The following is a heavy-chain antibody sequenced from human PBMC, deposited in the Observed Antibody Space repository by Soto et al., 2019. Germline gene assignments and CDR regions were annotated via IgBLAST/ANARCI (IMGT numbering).Heavy chain of an antibody. J-gene: IGHJ5*02. CDR2: IDPSDSYT. CDR1: GYSFTTYW. Sequence: LGESLKISCKGSGYSFTTYWISWVRQMPGKGLEWMGRIDPSDSYTNYSPSFQGHVTISADKSISTTYLQWGSMKASDTAMYYCTLEMMDVDTSMDRWLNWFDPWGQGTLVTVSS. D-gene: IGHD5-18*01. V-gene: IGHV5-10-1*01. CDR3: TLEMMDVDTSMDRWLNWFDP.